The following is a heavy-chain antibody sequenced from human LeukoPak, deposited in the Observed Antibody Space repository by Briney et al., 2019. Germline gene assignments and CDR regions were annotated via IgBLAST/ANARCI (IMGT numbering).Heavy chain of an antibody. CDR3: ARADVLFLGY. V-gene: IGHV1-46*01. CDR1: GGTFSSYA. CDR2: IDPSGGST. D-gene: IGHD2-21*01. J-gene: IGHJ4*02. Sequence: SVKVSCKASGGTFSSYAISWVRQAPGQGLEWMGMIDPSGGSTTYAQNFQGRVTMTRDTSTNTFYMELSSLRSDDTAVYYCARADVLFLGYWGQGTLVTVSS.